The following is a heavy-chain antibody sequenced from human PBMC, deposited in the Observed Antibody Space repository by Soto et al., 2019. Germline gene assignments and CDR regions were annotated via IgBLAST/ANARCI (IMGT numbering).Heavy chain of an antibody. D-gene: IGHD3-10*01. V-gene: IGHV1-69*13. Sequence: GPPVTVSCQASGGTFISYAISWVRQAPGQGLEWMGGIIPIFGTANYAQKFQGRVTITADGSTSTAYMELSSLRSEDTAVYYCARDLGYYYGMDVWGQGTTVTVSS. J-gene: IGHJ6*02. CDR2: IIPIFGTA. CDR3: ARDLGYYYGMDV. CDR1: GGTFISYA.